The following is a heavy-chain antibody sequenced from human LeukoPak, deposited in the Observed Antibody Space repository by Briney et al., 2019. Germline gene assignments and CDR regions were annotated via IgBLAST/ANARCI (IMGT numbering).Heavy chain of an antibody. V-gene: IGHV4-30-2*01. CDR3: VRGIVRDPGSFHY. Sequence: PSETLSLTCAASGGSISSGGYSWTWIRQPPGKGLEWIGYIYHSGSTYYNPSLKSRVTISVDRSKNQFSLKLSSVTAADTAVYYCVRGIVRDPGSFHYWSQGTLVTVSS. CDR2: IYHSGST. D-gene: IGHD1-26*01. CDR1: GGSISSGGYS. J-gene: IGHJ4*02.